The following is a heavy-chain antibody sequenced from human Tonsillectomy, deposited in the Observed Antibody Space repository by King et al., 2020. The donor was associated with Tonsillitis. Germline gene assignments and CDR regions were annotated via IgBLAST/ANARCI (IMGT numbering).Heavy chain of an antibody. CDR3: ARVSSSSQWNFDL. D-gene: IGHD6-6*01. CDR1: GGSISSYY. J-gene: IGHJ2*01. V-gene: IGHV4-59*01. Sequence: VQLQESGPGLVKPSETLSLTCTVSGGSISSYYWSWIRQPPGKRLEWIGFIHYSGSTNYNPSLKSRVTISVDTSKDLFSLKQNSVTAADTAVYYCARVSSSSQWNFDLWGRGTLVTVSS. CDR2: IHYSGST.